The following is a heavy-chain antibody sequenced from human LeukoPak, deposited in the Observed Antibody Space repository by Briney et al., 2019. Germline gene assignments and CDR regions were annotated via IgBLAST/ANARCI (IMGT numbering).Heavy chain of an antibody. CDR1: GFTFSIHD. CDR3: ARVGRGVFGMDV. CDR2: IINSGGTV. Sequence: GGSLTLSCAASGFTFSIHDMNWVRQAPGKGLEWVSYIINSGGTVYYTDSVQGRFPISRDNARNYLFLQMNSLRDEDTAVYYCARVGRGVFGMDVWGQGTTVTVSS. D-gene: IGHD3-10*01. V-gene: IGHV3-48*02. J-gene: IGHJ6*02.